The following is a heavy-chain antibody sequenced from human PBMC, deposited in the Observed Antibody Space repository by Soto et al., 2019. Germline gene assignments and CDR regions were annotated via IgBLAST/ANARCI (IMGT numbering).Heavy chain of an antibody. CDR3: ARGDLEYCTNGVCGIHDH. Sequence: SETLSLTCAVYGGSFSGYYWSWIRQPPGKGLEWIGEINHSGSTNYNPSLKSRVTISVDTSKNQFSLKLSSVTAADTAVYYCARGDLEYCTNGVCGIHDHWGQGTLVTVSS. CDR2: INHSGST. D-gene: IGHD2-8*01. CDR1: GGSFSGYY. V-gene: IGHV4-34*01. J-gene: IGHJ4*02.